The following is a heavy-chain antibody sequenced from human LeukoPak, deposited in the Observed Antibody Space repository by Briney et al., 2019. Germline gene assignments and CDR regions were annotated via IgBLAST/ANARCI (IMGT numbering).Heavy chain of an antibody. V-gene: IGHV3-11*01. Sequence: PGGSLRLSCAASGFTFSDYYMSWIHQAPGKGLEWVSYISSSGSTIYYADSVKGRFTISRDNAKNSLYLQMNSLRAEDTAVYYCARDDDYLSLRYYYGMDVWGQGTTVTVSS. J-gene: IGHJ6*02. CDR1: GFTFSDYY. CDR3: ARDDDYLSLRYYYGMDV. D-gene: IGHD4-11*01. CDR2: ISSSGSTI.